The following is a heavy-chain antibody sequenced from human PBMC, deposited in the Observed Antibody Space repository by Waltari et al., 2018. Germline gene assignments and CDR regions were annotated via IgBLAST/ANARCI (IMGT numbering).Heavy chain of an antibody. D-gene: IGHD3-10*01. V-gene: IGHV1-69*14. CDR3: ARAVWFGELFYYYYYMDV. CDR2: IIPIFGTA. J-gene: IGHJ6*03. Sequence: QVQLVQSGAEVKKPGSSVKVSCKASGGTFSSYAISWVRQAPGQGLEWMGGIIPIFGTANYAQKFQGRVTITADKSTSTAYMELSSLRSEDTAVYYCARAVWFGELFYYYYYMDVWGKGTTVTVSS. CDR1: GGTFSSYA.